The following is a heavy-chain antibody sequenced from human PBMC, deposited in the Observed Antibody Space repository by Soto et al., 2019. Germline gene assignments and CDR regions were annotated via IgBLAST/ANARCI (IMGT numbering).Heavy chain of an antibody. CDR3: ARDTPSNYYDSSGYYAGGYYYGMDV. CDR2: IIPIFGTA. D-gene: IGHD3-22*01. Sequence: QVQLVQSGAEVKKPGSSVKVSCKASGGTFSSYAISWVRQAPGQGLEWMGGIIPIFGTANYAQKFQGRVTITADKSTRTAYMELRSLRSEDTAVYYCARDTPSNYYDSSGYYAGGYYYGMDVWGQGTTVTVSS. CDR1: GGTFSSYA. J-gene: IGHJ6*02. V-gene: IGHV1-69*06.